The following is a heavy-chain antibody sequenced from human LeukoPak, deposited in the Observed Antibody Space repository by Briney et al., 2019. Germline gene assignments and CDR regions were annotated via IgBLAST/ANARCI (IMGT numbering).Heavy chain of an antibody. Sequence: SETLSLTCTISGDSIGTYYWSWTRQPPGKGLEWIGYIYYSGYTNYSPSLKSRVTISVATSKNQFSLKLTSVTDADTAVYYCAILDPTRPDYWGQGTQVTVSS. J-gene: IGHJ4*02. CDR3: AILDPTRPDY. CDR2: IYYSGYT. D-gene: IGHD2-15*01. V-gene: IGHV4-59*08. CDR1: GDSIGTYY.